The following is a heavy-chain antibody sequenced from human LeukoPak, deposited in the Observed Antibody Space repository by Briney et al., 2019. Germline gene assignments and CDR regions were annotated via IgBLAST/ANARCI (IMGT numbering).Heavy chain of an antibody. CDR2: IIPIFGTA. D-gene: IGHD1-26*01. CDR1: GGTFSSYA. CDR3: AMEVGATGYYFDY. J-gene: IGHJ4*02. Sequence: ASVKVSCKASGGTFSSYAISWVRQAPGQGLEWMGGIIPIFGTANYAQKFQGRVTITADESTSTAYMELSSLRSEDTAVYYCAMEVGATGYYFDYWGQGTLVTVSS. V-gene: IGHV1-69*01.